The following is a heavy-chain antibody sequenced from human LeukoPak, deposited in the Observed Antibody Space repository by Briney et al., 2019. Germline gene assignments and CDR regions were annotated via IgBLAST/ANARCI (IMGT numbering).Heavy chain of an antibody. CDR2: MNPNSGNT. J-gene: IGHJ4*02. CDR1: GYTFTSYD. V-gene: IGHV1-8*01. Sequence: AAPVKVSCKASGYTFTSYDINWVRQATGQGLEWMGWMNPNSGNTGYAQKFQGRVTMTRNTSISTAYMELSSLRSEDTAVYYCARASGRTYYYDSSGSDYWGQGTLVTVSS. D-gene: IGHD3-22*01. CDR3: ARASGRTYYYDSSGSDY.